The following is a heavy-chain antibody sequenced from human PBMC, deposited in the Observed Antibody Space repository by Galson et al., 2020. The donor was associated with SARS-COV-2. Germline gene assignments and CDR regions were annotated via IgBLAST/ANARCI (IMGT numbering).Heavy chain of an antibody. CDR2: VYPSGPT. CDR3: ARQGVNMIVLVTVPGWYFDL. Sequence: SQTLSLPCTVSGYSVSTTNYWGWVRQPPGRGLEWIGSVYPSGPTHYNPSLKSRVTIPVDTSKNQFSLRLDSVTAADTALYYCARQGVNMIVLVTVPGWYFDLWGRGTLVTVSS. CDR1: GYSVSTTNY. J-gene: IGHJ2*01. D-gene: IGHD3-22*01. V-gene: IGHV4-38-2*02.